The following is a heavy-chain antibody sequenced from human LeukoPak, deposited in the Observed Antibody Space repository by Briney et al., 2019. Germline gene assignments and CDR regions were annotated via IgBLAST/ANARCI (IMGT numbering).Heavy chain of an antibody. CDR3: AKDWYGDYLGAFDI. CDR1: GFTFSDYE. Sequence: GGSLRLSCAASGFTFSDYEMNWVRQAPGKGLEWLSHISISGTTIHYADSVKGRFTISRDNAKNSLYLQMNSLRAEDTALYYCAKDWYGDYLGAFDIWGQGTMVTVSS. CDR2: ISISGTTI. V-gene: IGHV3-48*03. J-gene: IGHJ3*02. D-gene: IGHD4-17*01.